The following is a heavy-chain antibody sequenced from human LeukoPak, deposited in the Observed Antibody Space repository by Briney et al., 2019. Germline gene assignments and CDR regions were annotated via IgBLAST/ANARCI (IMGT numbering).Heavy chain of an antibody. V-gene: IGHV4-59*12. CDR2: IYYSGST. D-gene: IGHD3-16*01. CDR1: GGSISSYY. CDR3: ARGGPYYDYVWGLNQRKFYYFDY. Sequence: SETLSLTCTVSGGSISSYYWSWIRQPPGKGLEWIGYIYYSGSTYYNPSLKSRVTISVDTSKNQFSLKLSSVTAADTAVYYCARGGPYYDYVWGLNQRKFYYFDYWGQGTLVTVSS. J-gene: IGHJ4*02.